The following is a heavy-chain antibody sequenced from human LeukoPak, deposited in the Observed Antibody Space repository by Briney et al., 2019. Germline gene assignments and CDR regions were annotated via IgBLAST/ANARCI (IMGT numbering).Heavy chain of an antibody. CDR1: GFTFSSHW. CDR2: IKEDGSQI. V-gene: IGHV3-7*01. CDR3: AGSSGWLFDS. Sequence: GGSLRLACAASGFTFSSHWMNWVRQAPGKGLEWVANIKEDGSQIYYVDSVKGRFTISRDNAKNSVYLQMNSLRAEDTAVYYCAGSSGWLFDSWGQGTLVAVSS. J-gene: IGHJ4*02. D-gene: IGHD6-19*01.